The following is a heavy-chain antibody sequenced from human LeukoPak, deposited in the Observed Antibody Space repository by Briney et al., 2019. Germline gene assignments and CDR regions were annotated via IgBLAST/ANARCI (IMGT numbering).Heavy chain of an antibody. J-gene: IGHJ4*02. D-gene: IGHD3-10*01. V-gene: IGHV5-51*01. CDR2: IYPGDSDT. CDR1: GYSFTSYW. Sequence: GESLKISCKGSGYSFTSYWIAWVRQMPGKGLEWMGIIYPGDSDTRYSPSFQGQVTISADKSISIVYLQWSSVKASDTAMYYCATQIRALDYWGQGTLVTVSS. CDR3: ATQIRALDY.